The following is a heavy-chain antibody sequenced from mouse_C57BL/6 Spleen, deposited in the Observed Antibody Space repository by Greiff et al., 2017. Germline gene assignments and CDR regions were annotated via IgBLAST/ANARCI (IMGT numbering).Heavy chain of an antibody. Sequence: EVKVVEPGGGLVQPKGSLKLSCAASGFSFNTYAMTWVRQAPGKGLEWVARIRSKSNNYATYYADSVKDRFTISRDDSETMLYLQMNNLKTGNTAVYYCVRPSTTSYAMDYWGQGTSVTVSS. V-gene: IGHV10-1*01. CDR2: IRSKSNNYAT. D-gene: IGHD1-1*01. CDR3: VRPSTTSYAMDY. J-gene: IGHJ4*01. CDR1: GFSFNTYA.